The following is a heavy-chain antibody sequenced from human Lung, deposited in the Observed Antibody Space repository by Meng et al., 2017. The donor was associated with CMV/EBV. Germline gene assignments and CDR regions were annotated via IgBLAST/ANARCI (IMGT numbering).Heavy chain of an antibody. V-gene: IGHV5-51*01. D-gene: IGHD2-15*01. CDR1: GYSFTSYW. CDR2: IYPGDSDT. CDR3: ARHGGSTIYYYYGMDV. J-gene: IGHJ6*02. Sequence: KVSCKGSGYSFTSYWIGWVRQMPGKGLEWMGIIYPGDSDTRYSPSFQGQVTISPDKSISTAYLQWSSLKASDTAMYYCARHGGSTIYYYYGMDVWGQGTTVTVSS.